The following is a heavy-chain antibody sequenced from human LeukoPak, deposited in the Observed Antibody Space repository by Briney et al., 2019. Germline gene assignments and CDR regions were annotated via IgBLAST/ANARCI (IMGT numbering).Heavy chain of an antibody. D-gene: IGHD3-22*01. J-gene: IGHJ4*02. CDR1: GFTFSSYA. Sequence: GGSLRLSCVVSGFTFSSYAMSWVRQAPGKGLEWVSTISGAGGSTYYADSVKGRFTISRDNSKNTLYLQMNSLRAEDTAVYYCARDRYYYDSSGYYSGSNFDYWGQGTLVTVSS. CDR2: ISGAGGST. V-gene: IGHV3-23*01. CDR3: ARDRYYYDSSGYYSGSNFDY.